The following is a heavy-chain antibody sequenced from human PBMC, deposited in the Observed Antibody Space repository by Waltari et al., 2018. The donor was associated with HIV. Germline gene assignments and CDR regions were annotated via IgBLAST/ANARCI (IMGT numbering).Heavy chain of an antibody. D-gene: IGHD2-2*01. CDR1: GLMFTRYW. Sequence: EVLLVESGGGLVQPVGSLTLSCTASGLMFTRYWRSWVRQAPGKGLEWVANIKQDGSEKYYVDSVKGRFTISRDNAKNSLYLQMNSLRAEDTAMYYCATSRTFDYWGQGTLVTVSS. CDR3: ATSRTFDY. V-gene: IGHV3-7*01. J-gene: IGHJ4*02. CDR2: IKQDGSEK.